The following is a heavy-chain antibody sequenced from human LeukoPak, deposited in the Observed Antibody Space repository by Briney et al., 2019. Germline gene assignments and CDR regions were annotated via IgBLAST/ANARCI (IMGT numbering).Heavy chain of an antibody. CDR3: ARIFDRDV. CDR1: GGFTTNSY. D-gene: IGHD3-9*01. Sequence: PSETLSLICTVSGGFTTNSYWSWIRHSAGTGMEWIGRIHATGSTNYNPSLTSRVSMSLDMPSNQFSLTLSAVTVADTATYYCARIFDRDVWGQRTLVTVSP. V-gene: IGHV4-4*07. CDR2: IHATGST. J-gene: IGHJ3*01.